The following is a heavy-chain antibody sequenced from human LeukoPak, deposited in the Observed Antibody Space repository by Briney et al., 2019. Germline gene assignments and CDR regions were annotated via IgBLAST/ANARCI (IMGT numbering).Heavy chain of an antibody. Sequence: PGGSLRLSCAASGFTFSSYGMHWVRQAPGKGLEWVAVISYDGSNKYYADSVKGRFTISRDNSKNTLYLQMNSLRAEDTAVYYCARAPSWYYGMDVWGQGTTVTVSS. V-gene: IGHV3-30*03. CDR2: ISYDGSNK. CDR3: ARAPSWYYGMDV. CDR1: GFTFSSYG. J-gene: IGHJ6*02.